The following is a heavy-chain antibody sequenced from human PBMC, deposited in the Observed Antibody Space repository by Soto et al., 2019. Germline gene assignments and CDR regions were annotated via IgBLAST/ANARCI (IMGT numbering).Heavy chain of an antibody. CDR1: GFTFSSYG. CDR2: ISYDGTDK. J-gene: IGHJ6*02. CDR3: VKERYAQLWLEDYGMDV. D-gene: IGHD5-18*01. V-gene: IGHV3-30*18. Sequence: GGSLRFSCAASGFTFSSYGIHWVRQAPGKGLAWVALISYDGTDKYYADSVKGRFTISRDNSKNTRYLQMSSLGPEDTAVYYCVKERYAQLWLEDYGMDVWGQGTTVTVSS.